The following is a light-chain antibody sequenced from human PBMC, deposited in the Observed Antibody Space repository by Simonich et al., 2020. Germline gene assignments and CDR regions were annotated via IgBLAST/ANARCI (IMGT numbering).Light chain of an antibody. CDR3: QQYYSTPYT. V-gene: IGKV4-1*01. J-gene: IGKJ2*01. CDR1: RGVLYSSNNKNY. Sequence: DIVRTQSPDSLAVSLGERATINCKSSRGVLYSSNNKNYLAWYQQKPVQPPKMPIYWGSTRESGVPERFSGRGSGTEFTLTISSLQAEDVAVYYCQQYYSTPYTFGQGTKLEIK. CDR2: WGS.